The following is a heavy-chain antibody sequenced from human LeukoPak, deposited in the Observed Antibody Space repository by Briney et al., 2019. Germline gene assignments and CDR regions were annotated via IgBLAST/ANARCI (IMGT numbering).Heavy chain of an antibody. Sequence: SGGSLRLSCAASGFTFSRYSMNWVRQAPGTGLERVSYISSITGTKYYADSVKGRFTISRDNAKNSLYLQMNSLRVEDTAVYYCARDYTTAAAGTDYWGQGTLVTVSS. CDR2: ISSITGTK. CDR1: GFTFSRYS. CDR3: ARDYTTAAAGTDY. J-gene: IGHJ4*02. D-gene: IGHD6-13*01. V-gene: IGHV3-48*04.